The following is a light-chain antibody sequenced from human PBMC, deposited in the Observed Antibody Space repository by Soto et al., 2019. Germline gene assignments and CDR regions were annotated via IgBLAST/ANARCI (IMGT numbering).Light chain of an antibody. Sequence: QSALTQPPSASGSPGQSVTISCTGTFNDVGSYNYVSWYQQHPGKAPKLMIYEVRNRPSGVSDRFSGSKSGKTASLTIFGLQAEDEADYYCSSYTTSTTQVFGGGTKLTVL. CDR2: EVR. V-gene: IGLV2-14*01. CDR3: SSYTTSTTQV. J-gene: IGLJ2*01. CDR1: FNDVGSYNY.